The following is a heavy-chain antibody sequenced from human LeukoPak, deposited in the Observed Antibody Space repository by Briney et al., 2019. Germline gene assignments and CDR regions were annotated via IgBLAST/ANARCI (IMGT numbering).Heavy chain of an antibody. CDR2: IYYSGST. Sequence: SETLSLTCTISGDSTSSDRYYGGWVRQPPGKGLEWIGNIYYSGSTYYNPSLKSRVTMSVDTSKNQFFLKLNSVTAADTAVYYCVRRTSGSYSDYWGQGTLVTVSS. V-gene: IGHV4-39*01. CDR1: GDSTSSDRYY. J-gene: IGHJ4*02. CDR3: VRRTSGSYSDY. D-gene: IGHD1-26*01.